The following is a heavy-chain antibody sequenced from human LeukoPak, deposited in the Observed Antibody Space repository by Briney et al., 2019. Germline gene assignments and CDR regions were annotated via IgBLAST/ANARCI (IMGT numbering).Heavy chain of an antibody. D-gene: IGHD3-10*01. V-gene: IGHV3-11*01. CDR1: GFTFSDYY. J-gene: IGHJ4*02. CDR2: ISSSGSTI. CDR3: ARKFSITMVRAVMRYFDY. Sequence: GGSLRLSCAAYGFTFSDYYMSWIRQAPGKGLEWVSYISSSGSTIYYADSVKGRFTISRDNAKNSLYLQMNRLRAEDTAVYYCARKFSITMVRAVMRYFDYWGQGTLVTVSS.